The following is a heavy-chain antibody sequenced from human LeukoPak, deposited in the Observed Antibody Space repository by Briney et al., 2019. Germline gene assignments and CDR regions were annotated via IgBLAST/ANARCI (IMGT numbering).Heavy chain of an antibody. CDR2: IYPGDSDT. CDR3: ARRADYYDSSGYYLAYFDY. J-gene: IGHJ4*02. V-gene: IGHV5-51*01. D-gene: IGHD3-22*01. Sequence: GESLQISCQGSGSSFTSYWIGWVRLMPGEGLEWMGIIYPGDSDTRYSPSFQGQVTISADKTISTTYLQWSSLKASDTAMYYCARRADYYDSSGYYLAYFDYWGQGTLVTVSS. CDR1: GSSFTSYW.